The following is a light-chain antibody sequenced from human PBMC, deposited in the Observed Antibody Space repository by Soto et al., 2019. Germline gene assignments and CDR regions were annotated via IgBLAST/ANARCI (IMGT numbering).Light chain of an antibody. CDR1: QSTNNY. V-gene: IGKV1-39*01. CDR3: QQSFKTPLT. J-gene: IGKJ4*01. Sequence: IQMTQSPPSLSASVGDRVIITCRASQSTNNYVNWYQQKPGKAPKLLIYATSILQGGVPPRFSGNGSETDYTLTITSLQPEDFGTYYCQQSFKTPLTFGAGTNVEIK. CDR2: ATS.